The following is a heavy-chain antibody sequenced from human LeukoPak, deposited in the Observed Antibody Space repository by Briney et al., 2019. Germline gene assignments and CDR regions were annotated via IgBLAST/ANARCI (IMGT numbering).Heavy chain of an antibody. V-gene: IGHV3-7*03. CDR2: IEQDGGEE. J-gene: IGHJ4*02. D-gene: IGHD3-9*01. CDR3: ARGRYVDWLFDY. CDR1: GFDCSRYW. Sequence: GGSLRLSCAASGFDCSRYWMTWVRQAPGKGLEWVANIEQDGGEEYYVDSVKGRFTISRDNAKNSLYLQVNSLRVEDTAVYYCARGRYVDWLFDYWGQGTLVTVSS.